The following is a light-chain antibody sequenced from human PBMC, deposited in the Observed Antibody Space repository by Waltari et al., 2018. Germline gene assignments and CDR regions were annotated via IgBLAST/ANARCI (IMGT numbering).Light chain of an antibody. CDR3: QERSDWRGLT. V-gene: IGKV3-11*01. CDR2: DAS. Sequence: EIVLTQSPATLSLSPGERAVLSCRASQSFNNYLAWYQQKPGQAPRLLIYDASTRATGIAARFSGSGSGTDFTLTISSLEPEDSAVYYCQERSDWRGLTFGPGTKADIK. CDR1: QSFNNY. J-gene: IGKJ3*01.